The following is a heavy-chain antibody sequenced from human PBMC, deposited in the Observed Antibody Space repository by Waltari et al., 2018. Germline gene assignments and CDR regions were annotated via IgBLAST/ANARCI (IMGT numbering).Heavy chain of an antibody. Sequence: EVQLVESGGGLVKPGGSLRLSCAASGFTFSSYSMNWVRQAPGKGLEWVSSISSSSSYIYYADSVKGRFTISRDNAKNSLYLQMNSLRAEDTAVYYCAREEVGIGSRWFDPWGQGTLVTVSS. J-gene: IGHJ5*02. V-gene: IGHV3-21*01. CDR3: AREEVGIGSRWFDP. CDR2: ISSSSSYI. D-gene: IGHD2-21*01. CDR1: GFTFSSYS.